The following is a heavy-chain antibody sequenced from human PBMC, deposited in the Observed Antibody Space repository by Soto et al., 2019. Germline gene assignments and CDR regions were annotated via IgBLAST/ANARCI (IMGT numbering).Heavy chain of an antibody. V-gene: IGHV3-66*01. CDR3: AREGIRSPLYY. CDR2: IYSGGST. J-gene: IGHJ4*02. D-gene: IGHD4-17*01. Sequence: EVQLVESGGGLVQPGGSLRLSCAVSGFTVSSNYMSWVRQAPGKGLEGVSVIYSGGSTYYADSVKGRFTISRDNSKNTLYLQMNSLRAEDTAVYYCAREGIRSPLYYWGQGTLVTVSS. CDR1: GFTVSSNY.